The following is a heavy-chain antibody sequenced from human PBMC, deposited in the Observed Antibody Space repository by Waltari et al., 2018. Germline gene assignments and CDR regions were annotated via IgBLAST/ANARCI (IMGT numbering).Heavy chain of an antibody. CDR3: ASTDNGSGSYYRIDY. Sequence: QVQLKQWGAGLLKPSETLSLTCAVYGGSFSGYYWSWIRQPPGKGLEWIGEINHSGSTNYNPSLKSRVTISVDTSKNQFSLKLSSVTAADTAVYYCASTDNGSGSYYRIDYWGQGTLVTVSS. CDR2: INHSGST. D-gene: IGHD3-10*01. J-gene: IGHJ4*02. CDR1: GGSFSGYY. V-gene: IGHV4-34*01.